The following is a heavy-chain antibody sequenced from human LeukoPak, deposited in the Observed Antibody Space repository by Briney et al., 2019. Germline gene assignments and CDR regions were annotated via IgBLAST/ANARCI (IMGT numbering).Heavy chain of an antibody. J-gene: IGHJ4*02. CDR1: GFTFTSYW. Sequence: PGGSLRLSCAASGFTFTSYWLHWLRQAPGKGLAWVSLMKSDGRPTSSADSVRGRFTLSRDHAQHTVYLQMRRLSAEDTAVYYCARDLPGAVLDFWGEGTLVSVS. CDR2: MKSDGRPT. D-gene: IGHD1-26*01. V-gene: IGHV3-74*01. CDR3: ARDLPGAVLDF.